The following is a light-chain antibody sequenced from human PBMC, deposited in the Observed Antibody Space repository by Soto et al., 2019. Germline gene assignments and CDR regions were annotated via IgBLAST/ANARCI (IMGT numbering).Light chain of an antibody. CDR3: QQYYSCPIT. CDR1: QSISKW. J-gene: IGKJ5*01. Sequence: DIQMTQSPSTQPASAGDTVTITCRASQSISKWLAWYQQKPGKAPNVLIYDTSNLESGVPSRFSGSRSGTDFTLTISCLQSEDFATYYCQQYYSCPITFGQGTRLEIK. CDR2: DTS. V-gene: IGKV1-5*01.